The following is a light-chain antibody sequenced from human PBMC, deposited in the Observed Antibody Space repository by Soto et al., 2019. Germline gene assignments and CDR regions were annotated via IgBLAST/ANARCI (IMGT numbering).Light chain of an antibody. J-gene: IGKJ1*01. Sequence: DIQMTQSPSTLSASVGDRVTITCRASQTISSWLAWHQQKPGKAPKLLIYKASTLESGVPSRFSGSGSGTEFTLTISRLESEDLAVYYCQQYDSSPRTFSQGTRVEIK. CDR2: KAS. CDR3: QQYDSSPRT. V-gene: IGKV1-5*03. CDR1: QTISSW.